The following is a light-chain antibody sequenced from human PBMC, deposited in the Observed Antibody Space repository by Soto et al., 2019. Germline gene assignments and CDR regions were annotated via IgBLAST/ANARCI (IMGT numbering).Light chain of an antibody. Sequence: EIVLTQSPGTLSLSPGERATLSCRASQSVSSSSLSWYQQKPGQAPRLLIYDTSSRATDIPDRFSGSGSGTDFSLTISRLEPEDFTVYYCQQSGTSMWTFGQGTTVEIK. V-gene: IGKV3-20*01. CDR3: QQSGTSMWT. CDR2: DTS. J-gene: IGKJ1*01. CDR1: QSVSSSS.